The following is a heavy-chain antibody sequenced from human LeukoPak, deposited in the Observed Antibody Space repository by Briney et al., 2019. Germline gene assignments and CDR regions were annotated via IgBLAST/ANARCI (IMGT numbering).Heavy chain of an antibody. J-gene: IGHJ4*02. V-gene: IGHV3-72*01. CDR3: VALLRGIGY. CDR1: GFTFSDHY. Sequence: PGGSLRLSCAVSGFTFSDHYMDWVRQAPGKGLEWIGRSRNEGHSYSTDFAASVRSRAALSRDHSRDSLYLQINSLRTDDTAVYYCVALLRGIGYWGQGTLVTVSS. D-gene: IGHD3-10*01. CDR2: SRNEGHSYST.